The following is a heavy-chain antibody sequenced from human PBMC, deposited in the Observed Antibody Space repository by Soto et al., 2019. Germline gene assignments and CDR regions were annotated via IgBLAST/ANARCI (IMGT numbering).Heavy chain of an antibody. V-gene: IGHV3-49*03. D-gene: IGHD5-12*01. CDR1: GFTFGDYA. J-gene: IGHJ5*02. CDR2: IRSKAYGGTT. CDR3: TRRPSLKKMATPWVDWFDP. Sequence: GGSLRLSCTASGFTFGDYAMSWFRQAPGKGLEWVGFIRSKAYGGTTEYAASVKGRFTISRDDSKSIAYLQMNSLKTEDTAVYYCTRRPSLKKMATPWVDWFDPWGQGTLVTVSS.